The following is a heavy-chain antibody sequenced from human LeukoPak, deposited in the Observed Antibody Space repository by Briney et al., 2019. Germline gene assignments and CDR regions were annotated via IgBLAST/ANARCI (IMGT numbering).Heavy chain of an antibody. V-gene: IGHV3-74*01. CDR2: LNSDWSST. Sequence: GGSLRLPCAASGFNFSSYWMHWARQARGKGLVGVSRLNSDWSSTSYADSVKGRCTNPRHNAKNTLYLPMNSLTADATAVYYCGRGLYYFDYWGQGTLVTVSS. D-gene: IGHD2-2*01. J-gene: IGHJ4*02. CDR3: GRGLYYFDY. CDR1: GFNFSSYW.